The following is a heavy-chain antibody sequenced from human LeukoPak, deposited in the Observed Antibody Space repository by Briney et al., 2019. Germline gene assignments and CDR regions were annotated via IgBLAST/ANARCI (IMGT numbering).Heavy chain of an antibody. CDR2: INHSGST. J-gene: IGHJ4*02. Sequence: SETLSLTCAVYGGSFSGYYWSWIRQPPGKGLEWIGEINHSGSTNYNPSLKSRVTISVDTSKNQFSLKLSSVTAADTAVYYCATSSGNYYYWGQGTLVTVSS. D-gene: IGHD1-26*01. V-gene: IGHV4-34*01. CDR3: ATSSGNYYY. CDR1: GGSFSGYY.